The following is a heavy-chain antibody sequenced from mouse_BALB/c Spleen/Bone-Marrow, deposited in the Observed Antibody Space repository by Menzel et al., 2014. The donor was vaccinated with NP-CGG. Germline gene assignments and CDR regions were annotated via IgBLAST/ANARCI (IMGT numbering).Heavy chain of an antibody. CDR1: GFDFSRYW. CDR2: INPDSSTI. Sequence: EVQLQQSGGGLVQPGGSLKLSCAASGFDFSRYWMSWVRQAPGKGLEWIGEINPDSSTINYTPSLKDKFIISRDNAKNTLYLQMSKVRSEDPALYYCARLGYYGSYGYWGQGTLVTVSA. D-gene: IGHD1-1*01. CDR3: ARLGYYGSYGY. J-gene: IGHJ3*01. V-gene: IGHV4-1*02.